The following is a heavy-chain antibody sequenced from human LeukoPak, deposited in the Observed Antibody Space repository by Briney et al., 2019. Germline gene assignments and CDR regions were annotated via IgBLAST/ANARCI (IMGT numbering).Heavy chain of an antibody. CDR2: ISSSSSYI. CDR3: ARDLDESDMITFGGVIVYYFDY. D-gene: IGHD3-16*02. J-gene: IGHJ4*02. CDR1: GFTFSSYS. Sequence: GGSLRLSCAASGFTFSSYSMNWVRQAPGKGLEWVSSISSSSSYIYYADSVKGRFTISRDNAKNSLYLHMNSLRAEDRAVYYCARDLDESDMITFGGVIVYYFDYWGQGTLVTVSS. V-gene: IGHV3-21*01.